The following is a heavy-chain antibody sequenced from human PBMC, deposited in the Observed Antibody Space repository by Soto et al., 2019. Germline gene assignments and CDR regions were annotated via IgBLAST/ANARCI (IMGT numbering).Heavy chain of an antibody. Sequence: SETLSLTCTVSGGSISSGGYYWSWIRQHPGKGLEWIGYIYYSGSTYYNPSLKSRVTISVDTSKNQFSLKLSSVTAADTAVYYCARGDSRGWFDPWGQGTLVTVAS. CDR3: ARGDSRGWFDP. CDR2: IYYSGST. CDR1: GGSISSGGYY. V-gene: IGHV4-31*03. D-gene: IGHD3-22*01. J-gene: IGHJ5*02.